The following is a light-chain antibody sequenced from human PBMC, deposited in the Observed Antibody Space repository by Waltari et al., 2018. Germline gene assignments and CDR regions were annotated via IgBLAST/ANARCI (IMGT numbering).Light chain of an antibody. CDR2: DVS. CDR1: SRDCGGYNS. J-gene: IGLJ1*01. Sequence: QSLLTQPAPVSWSPGQSITISCTGTSRDCGGYNSVHWYQQHPGKAPKLMIYDVSKRPSGVSNLFSGSKSGNTAYLTISGLQAEDEADYYCCSYAGSTSWVFGTGTKVTVL. V-gene: IGLV2-23*02. CDR3: CSYAGSTSWV.